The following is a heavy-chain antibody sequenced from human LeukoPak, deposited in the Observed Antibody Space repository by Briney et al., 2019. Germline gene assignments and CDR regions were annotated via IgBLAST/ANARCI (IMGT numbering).Heavy chain of an antibody. CDR2: ISSSGSTI. Sequence: VGSLRLSCAASGFTFSDYYKSWIRQAPGKGLEWFSYISSSGSTIYYADSVKGRFTISRDNAKNSLYLQMNSLRAEDTAVYYCARGGYSSGWFTFDYWGQGTLVTVSS. CDR1: GFTFSDYY. V-gene: IGHV3-11*04. J-gene: IGHJ4*02. D-gene: IGHD6-19*01. CDR3: ARGGYSSGWFTFDY.